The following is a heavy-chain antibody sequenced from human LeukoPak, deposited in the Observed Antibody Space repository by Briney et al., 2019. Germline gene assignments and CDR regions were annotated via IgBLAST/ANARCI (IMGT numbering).Heavy chain of an antibody. CDR1: GGSISSYY. CDR2: IYYSGST. J-gene: IGHJ4*02. CDR3: ARQSSSWYGGYFDY. D-gene: IGHD6-13*01. V-gene: IGHV4-59*08. Sequence: SETLSLTCTVSGGSISSYYWSWIRQPPGKGLEWIGYIYYSGSTNYNPSLKSRVIISVDTSKNQFSLKLSSVTAADTAVYYCARQSSSWYGGYFDYGGQGIPVTVSA.